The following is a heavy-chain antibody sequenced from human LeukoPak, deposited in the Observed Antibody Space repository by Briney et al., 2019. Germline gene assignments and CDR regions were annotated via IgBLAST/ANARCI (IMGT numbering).Heavy chain of an antibody. D-gene: IGHD6-13*01. V-gene: IGHV3-7*01. J-gene: IGHJ4*02. CDR2: IKQDGSET. CDR3: ARAQVLVREDFDY. Sequence: PGESLRLSCAASGFTFGSFWMNWVRQAPGKGLEWVASIKQDGSETYYVDSVKGRFTISRDNAKNSLYLQMNSLRAEDTAVYYCARAQVLVREDFDYWGQGTLVTVSS. CDR1: GFTFGSFW.